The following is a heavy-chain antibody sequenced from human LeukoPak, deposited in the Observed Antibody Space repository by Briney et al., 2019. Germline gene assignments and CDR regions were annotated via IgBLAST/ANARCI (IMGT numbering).Heavy chain of an antibody. V-gene: IGHV1-8*01. Sequence: GASVKVSCKASGYTFTSYDLNWVRQATGQGLEWMGWMNPNSGNTGYAQKFQGRVTMTRNTSISTAYMELSSLRSEDTAVYYCARGDRQAGGSYGNWGQGTLVTVSS. CDR3: ARGDRQAGGSYGN. J-gene: IGHJ4*02. D-gene: IGHD1-26*01. CDR2: MNPNSGNT. CDR1: GYTFTSYD.